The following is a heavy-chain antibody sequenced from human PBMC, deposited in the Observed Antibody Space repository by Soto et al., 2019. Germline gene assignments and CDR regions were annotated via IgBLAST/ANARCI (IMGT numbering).Heavy chain of an antibody. V-gene: IGHV1-3*01. J-gene: IGHJ6*03. CDR3: ARSGQSISWGHQDEGRGYYYYYMEV. CDR2: INAGNGKT. D-gene: IGHD6-13*01. Sequence: QVQLVQSGAEVKKPGASVKVSCKASGYTFTIYAMHWVRQAPGQRLEWMGWINAGNGKTKYSQKFQCRVTITRDTSASASYMEQNRLRSEDSAVYYCARSGQSISWGHQDEGRGYYYYYMEVWGHGTTVTVPS. CDR1: GYTFTIYA.